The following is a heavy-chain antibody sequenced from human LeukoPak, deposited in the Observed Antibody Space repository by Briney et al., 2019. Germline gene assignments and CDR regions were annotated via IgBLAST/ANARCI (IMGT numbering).Heavy chain of an antibody. J-gene: IGHJ5*02. D-gene: IGHD6-13*01. Sequence: SETLSLTCTVPGGSISSYYWSWIRQPAGKGLEWIGRIYTSGSTNYNPSLKSRVTMSVDTSKNQFSLKLSSVTAADTAVYYCARDRAGIAAAGWFDPWGQGTLVTVSS. CDR3: ARDRAGIAAAGWFDP. V-gene: IGHV4-4*07. CDR1: GGSISSYY. CDR2: IYTSGST.